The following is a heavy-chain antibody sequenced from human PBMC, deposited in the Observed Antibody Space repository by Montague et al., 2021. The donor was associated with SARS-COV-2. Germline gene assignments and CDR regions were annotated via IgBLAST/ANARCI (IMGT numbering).Heavy chain of an antibody. Sequence: SETLSLTCAVYAGSFSDYSWTWIRQPPGKGLEWIGEINHRGSTNYNPSLKSRVTISVDTSKNQFSLKMTSVTAADTAVYYCARGQQHINMVVVVVTGGEYYFDFWGQGTLVAVSS. V-gene: IGHV4-34*01. J-gene: IGHJ4*02. CDR1: AGSFSDYS. CDR2: INHRGST. D-gene: IGHD3-22*01. CDR3: ARGQQHINMVVVVVTGGEYYFDF.